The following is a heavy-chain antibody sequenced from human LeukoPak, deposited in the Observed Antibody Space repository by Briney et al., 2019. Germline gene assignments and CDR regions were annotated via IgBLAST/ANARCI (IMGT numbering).Heavy chain of an antibody. CDR3: SKASGHRGSPFDY. CDR2: IGGRGDST. V-gene: IGHV3-23*01. CDR1: GFTFSSYA. D-gene: IGHD3-10*01. J-gene: IGHJ4*02. Sequence: QPGRSLRLSCAASGFTFSSYALSWVRQAPGEGLEWVSSIGGRGDSTYYADSVKGRFTISRDNSKNTLYLHMNSLKAEDTAVYYCSKASGHRGSPFDYWGQGTLVTVSS.